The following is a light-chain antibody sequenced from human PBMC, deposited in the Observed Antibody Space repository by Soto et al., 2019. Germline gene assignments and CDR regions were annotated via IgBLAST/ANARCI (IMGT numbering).Light chain of an antibody. CDR1: SSGVGGYNY. J-gene: IGLJ1*01. V-gene: IGLV2-14*01. CDR3: SSYTSSSTYV. CDR2: DVT. Sequence: QSVLTQPASVSGSPGQSIAISCTGTSSGVGGYNYVSWYQQHPGKAPKLIIYDVTNRPSGVSNRFSGSKSGNTASLTISGLQAEDEADYYCSSYTSSSTYVFXTGTKVTVL.